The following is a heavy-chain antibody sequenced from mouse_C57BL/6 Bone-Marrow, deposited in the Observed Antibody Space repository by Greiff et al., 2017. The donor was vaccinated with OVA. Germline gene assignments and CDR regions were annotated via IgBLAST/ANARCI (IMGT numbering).Heavy chain of an antibody. Sequence: VQLQQSGAELAKPGASVKLSCKASGYTFTSYWMHWVKQRPGQGLEWIGYINPSSGYTKYNQKFKDKATLTADKSASTAYMQLSSLTTEDSAIYYCARYGHWYFDVWGTGTTVTVSS. CDR2: INPSSGYT. V-gene: IGHV1-7*01. CDR1: GYTFTSYW. CDR3: ARYGHWYFDV. D-gene: IGHD1-1*01. J-gene: IGHJ1*03.